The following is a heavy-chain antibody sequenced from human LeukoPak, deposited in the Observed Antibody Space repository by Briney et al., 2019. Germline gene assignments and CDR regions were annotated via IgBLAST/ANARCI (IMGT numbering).Heavy chain of an antibody. D-gene: IGHD2-15*01. CDR1: GGSITSSPYH. CDR3: ARVFKGYCSGGSCYTKQANWFDP. Sequence: PSETLSLTCTVSGGSITSSPYHWPWIRQPPGRGPEWIGTVSHTGATQYSPSLTSRVTISLDTSKNQFSLSLNSVTAADTAIFYCARVFKGYCSGGSCYTKQANWFDPWGQGTLVTVSS. CDR2: VSHTGAT. J-gene: IGHJ5*02. V-gene: IGHV4-39*07.